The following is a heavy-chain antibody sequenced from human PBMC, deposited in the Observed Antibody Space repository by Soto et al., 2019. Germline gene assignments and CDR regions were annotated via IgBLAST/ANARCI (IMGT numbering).Heavy chain of an antibody. CDR1: DGSISSGGYY. CDR2: IYYSGST. J-gene: IGHJ4*02. Sequence: SETLSLTYTVSDGSISSGGYYWSLIRQHPGKGLEWIGYIYYSGSTYYNPSLKSRVTISVDTSKNQFSLKLSSVSAADTAVYYCARGGRGYSYGVPDPWFDYWGQGTLVTVSS. D-gene: IGHD5-18*01. CDR3: ARGGRGYSYGVPDPWFDY. V-gene: IGHV4-31*03.